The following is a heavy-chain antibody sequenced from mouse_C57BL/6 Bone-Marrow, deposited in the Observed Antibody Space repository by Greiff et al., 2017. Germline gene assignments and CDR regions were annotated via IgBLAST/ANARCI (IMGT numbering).Heavy chain of an antibody. CDR2: FHPYNDDP. J-gene: IGHJ2*01. CDR3: ARSISFFYYFDY. Sequence: QVQLQQPGAELVKPGASVKMSCKASGYTFTTYPIEWMKQNHGKSLEWIGNFHPYNDDPTYNETFKGKSTLTVEKSSNTVYLQLSRLTSDDSAVYYCARSISFFYYFDYWGQGTTLTVAS. V-gene: IGHV1-47*01. D-gene: IGHD2-10*02. CDR1: GYTFTTYP.